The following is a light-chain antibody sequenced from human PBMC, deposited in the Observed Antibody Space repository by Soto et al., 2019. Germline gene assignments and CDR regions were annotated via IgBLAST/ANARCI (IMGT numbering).Light chain of an antibody. CDR3: QQYHSFPVT. V-gene: IGKV1-16*02. Sequence: DIQMTQSPSSVSASVGDTVTITCRASQGISNFLAWFQQKPGKAPKSLIYGASSLQSGVPSNFSGSASDTDFTLTISSLQPEDSATYFCQQYHSFPVTFGGGTKVVIK. J-gene: IGKJ4*01. CDR2: GAS. CDR1: QGISNF.